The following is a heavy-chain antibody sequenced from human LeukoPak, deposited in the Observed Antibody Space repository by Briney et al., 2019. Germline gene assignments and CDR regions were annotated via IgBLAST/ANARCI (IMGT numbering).Heavy chain of an antibody. CDR3: ARQHGDYGFIGLVDY. CDR2: IYYSGST. D-gene: IGHD4-17*01. CDR1: GGSVSSGSYY. V-gene: IGHV4-61*01. Sequence: SETLSLTCTVSGGSVSSGSYYWSWIRQPPGKGLEWIGYIYYSGSTNYNPSLKSRVTISVDTSKNQFSLKLSSVTAADTAVYYCARQHGDYGFIGLVDYWGQGTLVTVPS. J-gene: IGHJ4*02.